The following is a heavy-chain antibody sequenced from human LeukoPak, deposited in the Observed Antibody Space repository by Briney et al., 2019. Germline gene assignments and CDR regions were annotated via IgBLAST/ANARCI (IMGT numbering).Heavy chain of an antibody. CDR3: ARGENVDYYDSLGAFDI. CDR1: GFTFNDAW. Sequence: GSLRLSCVASGFTFNDAWMHWVRQAPGKGLEWIGEINHSGSTNYNPSLKSRVTISVDTSKNQFSLKLSSVTAADTAVYYCARGENVDYYDSLGAFDIWGQGTIVTVSS. D-gene: IGHD3-22*01. V-gene: IGHV4-34*01. J-gene: IGHJ3*02. CDR2: INHSGST.